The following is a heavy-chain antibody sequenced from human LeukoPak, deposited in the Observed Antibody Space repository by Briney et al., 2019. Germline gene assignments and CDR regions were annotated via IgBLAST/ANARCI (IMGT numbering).Heavy chain of an antibody. CDR3: ADYYDSSGYSY. CDR2: IIPILGIA. J-gene: IGHJ4*02. V-gene: IGHV1-69*04. CDR1: GGTFSSYA. Sequence: ASVKVSCKASGGTFSSYAISWVRQPPGQGLGWMGRIIPILGIANYAQKFQGRVTITADKSTSTAYMELSSLRSEDTAVYYCADYYDSSGYSYWGQGTLVTVSS. D-gene: IGHD3-22*01.